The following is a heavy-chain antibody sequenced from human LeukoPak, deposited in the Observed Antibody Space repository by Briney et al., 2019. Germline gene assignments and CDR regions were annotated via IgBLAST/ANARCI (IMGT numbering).Heavy chain of an antibody. D-gene: IGHD1-1*01. V-gene: IGHV3-73*01. CDR1: GFTFSSYS. CDR3: WTQTVN. CDR2: IRGKANSYAT. J-gene: IGHJ4*02. Sequence: GGSLRLSCAASGFTFSSYSMNWVRQASGKGLEWVGRIRGKANSYATAYAASVKGRFTISRDDSKNTAYLQMNSLKTEDTAVYYCWTQTVNWGQGTLVTVSS.